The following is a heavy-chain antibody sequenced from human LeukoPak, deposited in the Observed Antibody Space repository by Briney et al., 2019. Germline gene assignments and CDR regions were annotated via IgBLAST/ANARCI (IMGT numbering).Heavy chain of an antibody. Sequence: SETLSLTCFVSGGSISSNNYYWDWIRQSPGKGLEWIGSISYSGNTYDNPSLKSRVTVSIDTSKNQFSLRLRSVTAADTAVYYCARHTILWFGELYAFDIWGQGTMVTVSS. CDR3: ARHTILWFGELYAFDI. V-gene: IGHV4-39*01. CDR2: ISYSGNT. CDR1: GGSISSNNYY. J-gene: IGHJ3*02. D-gene: IGHD3-10*01.